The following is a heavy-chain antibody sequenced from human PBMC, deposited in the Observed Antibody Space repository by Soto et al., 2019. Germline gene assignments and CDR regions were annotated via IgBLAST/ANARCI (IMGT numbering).Heavy chain of an antibody. Sequence: QITLKESDPTLVKPTQTLTLTCTFSGFSLDSPAVGVNWIRQPPGKALEWLGLIYWDDDKQYNPSLKSRLTITRDTSKNQVVLTLTNMDPVDTATYYCAHGSGWLSDYGSQGTLVTVSS. CDR3: AHGSGWLSDY. CDR1: GFSLDSPAVG. CDR2: IYWDDDK. J-gene: IGHJ4*02. V-gene: IGHV2-5*02. D-gene: IGHD6-19*01.